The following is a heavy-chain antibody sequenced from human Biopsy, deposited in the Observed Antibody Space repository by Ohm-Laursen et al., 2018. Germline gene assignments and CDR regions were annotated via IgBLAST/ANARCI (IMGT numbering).Heavy chain of an antibody. V-gene: IGHV3-15*01. CDR2: IKSESDGGTT. Sequence: SLRLSCAASGFPFSKAWMNWVRQAPGKGLEWVGRIKSESDGGTTDYAGPVTGRFTISRDDSKNTLYVQMNSLKTEDTAVYYWSTMATFWGQGTLVTVSS. CDR1: GFPFSKAW. CDR3: STMATF. J-gene: IGHJ4*02. D-gene: IGHD3-16*01.